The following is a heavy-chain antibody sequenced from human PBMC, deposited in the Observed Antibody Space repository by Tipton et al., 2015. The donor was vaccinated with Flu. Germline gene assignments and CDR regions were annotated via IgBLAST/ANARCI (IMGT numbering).Heavy chain of an antibody. D-gene: IGHD3-3*01. Sequence: TLSLTCTVSGGSISSSSYYWGWIRQPPGKGLEWIGSIYYSGSTYYNPSLKSRVTISVDTSKNQFSLKLSSVTAADTAVYYCARQRYGITIFGVVISWFDPWGQGTLVTVSS. CDR1: GGSISSSSYY. CDR2: IYYSGST. CDR3: ARQRYGITIFGVVISWFDP. J-gene: IGHJ5*02. V-gene: IGHV4-39*01.